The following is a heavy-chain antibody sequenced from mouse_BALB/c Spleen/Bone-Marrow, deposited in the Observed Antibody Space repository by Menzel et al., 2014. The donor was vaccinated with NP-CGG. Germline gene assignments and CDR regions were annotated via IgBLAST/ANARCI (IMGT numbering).Heavy chain of an antibody. CDR2: ISRGGSYI. V-gene: IGHV5-9-3*01. CDR1: GFTFSTYA. Sequence: EVQRVESGGGLVKPGGSLKLSCAASGFTFSTYAMSWVRQTPEKRLEWVATISRGGSYIYYPDSVKGRFTISRDNAKNPLFLQMRSLGSEDTDIYYCAILYGNYGILDVWGDGTTGAVSS. CDR3: AILYGNYGILDV. J-gene: IGHJ1*01. D-gene: IGHD2-1*01.